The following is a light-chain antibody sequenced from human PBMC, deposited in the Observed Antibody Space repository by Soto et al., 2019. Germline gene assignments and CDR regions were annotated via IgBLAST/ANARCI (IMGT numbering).Light chain of an antibody. J-gene: IGKJ3*01. V-gene: IGKV3-11*01. CDR2: DAS. Sequence: EIVLTQSPATLSFSTGERATLSCRASQSVSSYLAWYQQKPGQAPRLLIYDASNRATGIPARFSGSGSGTDFHLTISILEPEDVPVYFCQQRSNWPEKYTFGPGTKVDIK. CDR1: QSVSSY. CDR3: QQRSNWPEKYT.